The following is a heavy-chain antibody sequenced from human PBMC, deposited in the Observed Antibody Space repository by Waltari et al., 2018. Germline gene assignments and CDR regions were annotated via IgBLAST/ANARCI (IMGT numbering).Heavy chain of an antibody. CDR1: GFPFDDYG. CDR2: ISWNSGSI. V-gene: IGHV3-9*03. J-gene: IGHJ4*02. D-gene: IGHD3-22*01. CDR3: AKDGGDGDYYDSSGYFDH. Sequence: EVQLVESGGGLVQPGRSLRLSCAASGFPFDDYGMPWVRQAPGKGLEWVSGISWNSGSIGYADSVKGRFTISRDNAKNSLYLQMNSLRAEDMALYYCAKDGGDGDYYDSSGYFDHWGQGTLVTVSS.